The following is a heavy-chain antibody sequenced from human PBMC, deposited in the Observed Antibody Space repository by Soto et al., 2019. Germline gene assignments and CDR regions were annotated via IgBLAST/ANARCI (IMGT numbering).Heavy chain of an antibody. CDR1: GGSISSSSYY. CDR3: ASLPDWGSGNR. J-gene: IGHJ4*02. Sequence: QLQLQESGPGLVKPSETLSLTCTVSGGSISSSSYYWGWIRQPPGKGLEWIGSIYYSGSTYYNPSLKSRVTMSVDTAKAPVSVMYSCVSAADTAVYCCASLPDWGSGNRWSEGTVFTV. CDR2: IYYSGST. V-gene: IGHV4-39*01. D-gene: IGHD3-9*01.